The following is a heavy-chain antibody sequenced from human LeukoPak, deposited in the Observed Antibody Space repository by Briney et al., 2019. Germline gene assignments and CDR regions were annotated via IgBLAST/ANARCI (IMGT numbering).Heavy chain of an antibody. CDR2: INHSGST. D-gene: IGHD2-2*01. CDR1: GGSFSGYY. J-gene: IGHJ6*04. V-gene: IGHV4-34*01. Sequence: SETLSLTCAVYGGSFSGYYWSWICQPPGKGLEWIGEINHSGSTNYNPSLKSRVTISVDTSKNQFSLKLSSVTAADTAVYYCARALTPLDIGVVPTASPGGMEGWGKGATVTV. CDR3: ARALTPLDIGVVPTASPGGMEG.